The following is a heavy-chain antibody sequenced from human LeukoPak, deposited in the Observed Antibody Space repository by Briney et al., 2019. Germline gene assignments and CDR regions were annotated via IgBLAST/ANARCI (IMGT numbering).Heavy chain of an antibody. CDR2: IKQDGSEK. D-gene: IGHD3-9*01. CDR3: ARAPPDILTGYYNVWGPPPLLFDY. J-gene: IGHJ4*02. Sequence: GGTLRLSCAASGFTFSSYAMSWVRQAPGKGLEWVANIKQDGSEKYYVDSVKGRFTISRDSAKNSLYLQMNSLRAEDTAVYYCARAPPDILTGYYNVWGPPPLLFDYWGQGTLVTVSS. V-gene: IGHV3-7*03. CDR1: GFTFSSYA.